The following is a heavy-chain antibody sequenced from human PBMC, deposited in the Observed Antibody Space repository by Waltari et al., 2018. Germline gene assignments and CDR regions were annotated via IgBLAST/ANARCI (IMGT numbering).Heavy chain of an antibody. CDR1: GYSFTSYW. D-gene: IGHD6-13*01. CDR2: IYPGDSDT. V-gene: IGHV5-51*01. Sequence: VQLVQSGAEVKKPGESLKISCKGSGYSFTSYWIGWVRQMPGKGLEWMGIIYPGDSDTRYSPSFQGQVTISADKSISTAYLQWSSLRAEDTAVYYCARGGSSSWIEDWFDPWGQGTLVTVSS. J-gene: IGHJ5*02. CDR3: ARGGSSSWIEDWFDP.